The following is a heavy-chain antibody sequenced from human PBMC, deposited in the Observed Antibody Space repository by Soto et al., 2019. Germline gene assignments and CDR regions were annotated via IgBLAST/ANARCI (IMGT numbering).Heavy chain of an antibody. J-gene: IGHJ5*02. D-gene: IGHD2-15*01. Sequence: SETLSLTCTVSGCSISSYYWSWIRQPPGKGLEWIGYIYYSGSTNYNPSLKSRVTTSVDTSKNQFSLKLSSVTAADTAVYYCARTIGGYCSGGSCYGRLNWFDPWGQGTLVTVSS. CDR1: GCSISSYY. CDR2: IYYSGST. CDR3: ARTIGGYCSGGSCYGRLNWFDP. V-gene: IGHV4-59*08.